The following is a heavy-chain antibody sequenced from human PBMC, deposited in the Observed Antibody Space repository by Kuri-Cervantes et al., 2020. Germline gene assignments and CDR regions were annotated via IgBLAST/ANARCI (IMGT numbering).Heavy chain of an antibody. V-gene: IGHV3-72*01. CDR3: VRTANGNYPDY. J-gene: IGHJ4*02. CDR1: GFIFSDHY. CDR2: IRKKVNSYTT. Sequence: GESLKISCEVSGFIFSDHYMDWVRQAPGKGLEWVGRIRKKVNSYTTEYAASVRGRFTISRDDSKNSLYLQMDSLRTEDTAVYYCVRTANGNYPDYWGQGTLVTDSS. D-gene: IGHD2-8*01.